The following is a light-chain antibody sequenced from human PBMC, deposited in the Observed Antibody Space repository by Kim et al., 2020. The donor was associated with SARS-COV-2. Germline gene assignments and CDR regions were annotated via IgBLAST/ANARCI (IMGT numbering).Light chain of an antibody. V-gene: IGLV3-19*01. J-gene: IGLJ2*01. Sequence: VALVQTGKMTCQGDSLRSYYATWYQQKPGQAPVLVIYGNNHRPSGTPDRFSGSSSGITASLTIAGAQAEDEADFYCSSRDSNGNVEFGGGTQLTVL. CDR1: SLRSYY. CDR2: GNN. CDR3: SSRDSNGNVE.